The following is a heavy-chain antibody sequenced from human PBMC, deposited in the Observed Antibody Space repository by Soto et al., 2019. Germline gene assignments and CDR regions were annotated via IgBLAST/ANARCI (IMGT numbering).Heavy chain of an antibody. CDR3: ARVNGYSSGPTVSGDYYYYGMDV. D-gene: IGHD6-19*01. V-gene: IGHV3-30-3*01. Sequence: GGSLRLSCAASGFTFSSYAMHWVRQAPGKGLEWVAVISYDGSNKYYADSVKGRFTISRDNSKNTLYLQMNSLRAEDTAVYYCARVNGYSSGPTVSGDYYYYGMDVWGQGTTVTVSS. CDR2: ISYDGSNK. J-gene: IGHJ6*02. CDR1: GFTFSSYA.